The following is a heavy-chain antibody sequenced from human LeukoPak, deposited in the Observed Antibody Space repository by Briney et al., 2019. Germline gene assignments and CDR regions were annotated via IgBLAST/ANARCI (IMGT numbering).Heavy chain of an antibody. CDR1: GYTFTGYY. CDR2: INPNSGGT. CDR3: AREHCSGGSCYPLGGFDP. Sequence: ASVKVSCKASGYTFTGYYMHWVRRAPGQGLEWMGWINPNSGGTNYAQKFQGRVTMTRDTSISTAYMELSRLRSDDTAVYYCAREHCSGGSCYPLGGFDPWGQGTLVTVSS. D-gene: IGHD2-15*01. J-gene: IGHJ5*02. V-gene: IGHV1-2*02.